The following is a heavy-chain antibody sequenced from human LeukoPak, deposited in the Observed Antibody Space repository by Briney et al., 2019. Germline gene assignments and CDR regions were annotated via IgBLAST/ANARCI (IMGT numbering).Heavy chain of an antibody. CDR1: GGTFSSYA. D-gene: IGHD2-21*02. J-gene: IGHJ6*02. V-gene: IGHV1-69*04. CDR3: AGNIVVVTANYGMDV. Sequence: ASVKVSCKASGGTFSSYAISWVRQAPGQGLEWMGRIIPILGIANYAQKFQGRVTITADKSTSTAYMELSSLRSEDTAVYYCAGNIVVVTANYGMDVWGQGTTVTVSS. CDR2: IIPILGIA.